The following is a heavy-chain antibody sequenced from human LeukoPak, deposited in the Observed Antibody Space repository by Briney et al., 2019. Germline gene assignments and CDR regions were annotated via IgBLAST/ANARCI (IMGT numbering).Heavy chain of an antibody. Sequence: GGSLRLSCAASGFPFSSYAMSWVRQAPGKGLEWVSAISGSGGTTYFADSVKGRFTISRDNSKNTLYLQMNTLRAEDAAVYYCAKGVYYYDSSAYYYTYYFDYWGQGTLVTVSS. D-gene: IGHD3-22*01. CDR3: AKGVYYYDSSAYYYTYYFDY. CDR1: GFPFSSYA. J-gene: IGHJ4*02. CDR2: ISGSGGTT. V-gene: IGHV3-23*01.